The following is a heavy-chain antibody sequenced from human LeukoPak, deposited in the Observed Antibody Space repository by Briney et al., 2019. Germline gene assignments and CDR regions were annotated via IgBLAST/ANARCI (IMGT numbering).Heavy chain of an antibody. CDR1: GYTFTSYY. V-gene: IGHV1-46*01. CDR2: INPSGGST. D-gene: IGHD3-10*01. CDR3: ARDRIGGSGGDY. Sequence: GASVKVSCKASGYTFTSYYMHWVRQAPGQGLEWMGIINPSGGSTSYAQKFQGRVTITADESTSTAYMELSSLRSEDTAVYYCARDRIGGSGGDYWGQGTLVTVSS. J-gene: IGHJ4*02.